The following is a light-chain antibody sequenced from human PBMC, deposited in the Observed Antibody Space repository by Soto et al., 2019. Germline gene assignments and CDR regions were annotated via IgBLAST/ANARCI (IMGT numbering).Light chain of an antibody. Sequence: DIQMTQSPSTLSASVGDRVTITCRASQSVTSRLAWYQQKPGKASKLLRYGASNLESGVPSRFSGIGSGTEFTLTISSLQPDEFATYYCQQYRSYSLTFGGGTTVEIK. J-gene: IGKJ4*01. V-gene: IGKV1-5*01. CDR2: GAS. CDR3: QQYRSYSLT. CDR1: QSVTSR.